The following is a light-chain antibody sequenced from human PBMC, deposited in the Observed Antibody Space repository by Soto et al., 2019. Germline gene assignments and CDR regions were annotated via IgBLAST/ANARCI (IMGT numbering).Light chain of an antibody. CDR1: QSVSTN. J-gene: IGKJ2*01. V-gene: IGKV3-15*01. Sequence: EIVVTQSPATLSVSPGERATLSCRASQSVSTNLAWYQQKPGQAPRLLIHGASTRATGTPASFSGSGSGTKFTLTSSSLQSEDFVVYYCQEYNDWPYTFGQGTKVEIK. CDR3: QEYNDWPYT. CDR2: GAS.